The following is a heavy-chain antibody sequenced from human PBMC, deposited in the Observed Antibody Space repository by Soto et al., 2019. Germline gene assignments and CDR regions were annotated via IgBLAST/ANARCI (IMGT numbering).Heavy chain of an antibody. CDR3: AAGPIYDYIWGSYRPQEFDY. Sequence: ASVKVSCKASGFTFTSSAMQWVRQARGQRLEWIGWIVVGSGNTNYAQKFQERVTITRDMSTSTAYMELSSLRSEDTAVYYCAAGPIYDYIWGSYRPQEFDYWGQGTLVTVSS. V-gene: IGHV1-58*02. J-gene: IGHJ4*02. CDR2: IVVGSGNT. CDR1: GFTFTSSA. D-gene: IGHD3-16*02.